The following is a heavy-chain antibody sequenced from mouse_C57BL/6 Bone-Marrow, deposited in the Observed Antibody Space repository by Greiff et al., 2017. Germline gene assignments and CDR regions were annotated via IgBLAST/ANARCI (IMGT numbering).Heavy chain of an antibody. V-gene: IGHV1-31*01. CDR2: IYPYTGVS. J-gene: IGHJ4*01. D-gene: IGHD2-2*01. CDR3: ARLYGYDCYYYAMDY. CDR1: GYSFTGYY. Sequence: VQLQQSGPELVKPGASVKISCKASGYSFTGYYMHWVKQSPGNILDWIGYIYPYTGVSSYNQKFQGKATLTVDTSSNTAYMQLSSLTSEDSAVYYCARLYGYDCYYYAMDYWGQGTSVTVSS.